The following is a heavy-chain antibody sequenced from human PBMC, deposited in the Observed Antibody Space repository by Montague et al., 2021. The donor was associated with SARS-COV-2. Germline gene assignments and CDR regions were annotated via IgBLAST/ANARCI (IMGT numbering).Heavy chain of an antibody. CDR2: SYHSGTT. V-gene: IGHV4-38-2*02. CDR1: GYSINSNYY. D-gene: IGHD3-10*01. CDR3: ARAPYYGPGKPYQFDY. J-gene: IGHJ4*02. Sequence: SETLSLTCTVSGYSINSNYYWGWIRQPPGKGLEWIGCSYHSGTTHYHPSLKSRVTISLDTSNNHFSLKVTSVTAADTAVYYCARAPYYGPGKPYQFDYWGRGTLATVSS.